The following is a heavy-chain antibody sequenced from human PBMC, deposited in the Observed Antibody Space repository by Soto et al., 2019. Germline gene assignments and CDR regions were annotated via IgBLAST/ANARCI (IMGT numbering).Heavy chain of an antibody. CDR3: AREYDVYPPAFDI. V-gene: IGHV1-46*01. J-gene: IGHJ3*02. CDR1: GYTFTSYY. D-gene: IGHD2-2*02. CDR2: INPSGGST. Sequence: QVQLVQSEAEVKKPGASVKVSCKASGYTFTSYYMHWVRQAPGQGLEWMGIINPSGGSTSYAQKFQGRVTMTRETSPSTVYMELSSLRSEDTAVYYCAREYDVYPPAFDIWGQGTMVTVSS.